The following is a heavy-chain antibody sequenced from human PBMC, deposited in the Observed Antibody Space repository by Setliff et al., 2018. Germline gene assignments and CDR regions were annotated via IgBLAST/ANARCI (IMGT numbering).Heavy chain of an antibody. CDR3: ARMSGFLYMDV. CDR2: INHRGST. J-gene: IGHJ6*03. Sequence: KPSETLSLTCAAYGGTFSDYYWTWIRQPPGKGLEWVGEINHRGSTTYNPSLKSRVTISVDTSKDQFSLKLSSVTAADTAVYYCARMSGFLYMDVWGKGTTVTVSS. V-gene: IGHV4-34*01. D-gene: IGHD3-3*01. CDR1: GGTFSDYY.